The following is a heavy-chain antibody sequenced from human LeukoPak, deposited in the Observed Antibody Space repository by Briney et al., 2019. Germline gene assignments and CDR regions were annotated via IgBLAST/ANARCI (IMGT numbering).Heavy chain of an antibody. D-gene: IGHD3-22*01. Sequence: HPGGSLRLSCAASGFTFSSYAMSWVRQAPGKGLEWVSAISGSGGSTYYADSVKGRFTISRDNSKNTLYLQMNSLRAEDTAVYYCARVFMPKYYYDSSGAFDIWGQGTMVTVSS. CDR2: ISGSGGST. V-gene: IGHV3-23*01. CDR3: ARVFMPKYYYDSSGAFDI. CDR1: GFTFSSYA. J-gene: IGHJ3*02.